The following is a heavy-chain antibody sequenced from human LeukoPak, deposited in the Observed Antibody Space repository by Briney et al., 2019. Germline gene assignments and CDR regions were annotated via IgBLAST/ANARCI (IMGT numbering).Heavy chain of an antibody. CDR3: AKDLSSAITSALVLDV. CDR1: GFTFDDYA. V-gene: IGHV3-9*01. D-gene: IGHD3-22*01. CDR2: ITWNRDNI. J-gene: IGHJ6*02. Sequence: GKSLRLSCVVSGFTFDDYAMHWVRQAPGKGLEWVSGITWNRDNIGYGESVKGRFTISRDNVKNTLYLQMTSLRPEDTALYYCAKDLSSAITSALVLDVWGQGTTVIVSS.